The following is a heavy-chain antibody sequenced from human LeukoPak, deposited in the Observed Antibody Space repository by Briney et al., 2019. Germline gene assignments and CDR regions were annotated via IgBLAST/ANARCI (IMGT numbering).Heavy chain of an antibody. D-gene: IGHD2-21*01. CDR1: GFTFSTYA. V-gene: IGHV3-30*01. J-gene: IGHJ4*02. CDR2: ISYDGSNE. CDR3: ARARVRGVSFFAY. Sequence: PGRSLRLSCEASGFTFSTYAMHWVRQAPGKGLEWVSEISYDGSNEYYADSVKGRFNISRGKSKNTLYLQMNSLTAEDSAVYYCARARVRGVSFFAYWGQGTLVTVSS.